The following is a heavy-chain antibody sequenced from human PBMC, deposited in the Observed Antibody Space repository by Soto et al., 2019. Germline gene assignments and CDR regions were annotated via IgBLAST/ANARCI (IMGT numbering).Heavy chain of an antibody. CDR3: AMLLGYYDSSGSGAFDI. CDR2: ISYDGSNK. D-gene: IGHD3-22*01. V-gene: IGHV3-30*03. CDR1: GFTFSSYG. Sequence: QVQLVESGGGVVQPGRSLRLSCAASGFTFSSYGMHWVRQAPGKGLEWVAVISYDGSNKYYADSVKGRFTISRDNSKNTLYLQMNSLRAEDTAVYYCAMLLGYYDSSGSGAFDIWGQGTMVTVSS. J-gene: IGHJ3*02.